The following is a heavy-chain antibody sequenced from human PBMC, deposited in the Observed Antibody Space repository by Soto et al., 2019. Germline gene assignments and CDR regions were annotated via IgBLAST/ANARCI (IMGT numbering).Heavy chain of an antibody. J-gene: IGHJ4*02. CDR2: ISYDGSNK. Sequence: QVQLLESGGGVVQPGRSLRLSCAASGFTFMHYGITWVRQAPGKGREGLAVISYDGSNKHYADSVKGRFTVSRDNFKNTLYLQMNSLRAEDTADYCGAIYSGKYPGAIDYLGQGTVVTVSS. V-gene: IGHV3-30*03. CDR1: GFTFMHYG. D-gene: IGHD1-26*01. CDR3: AIYSGKYPGAIDY.